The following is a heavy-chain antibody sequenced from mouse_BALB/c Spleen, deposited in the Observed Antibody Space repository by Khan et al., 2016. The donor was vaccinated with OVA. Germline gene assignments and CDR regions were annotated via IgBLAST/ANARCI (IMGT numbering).Heavy chain of an antibody. D-gene: IGHD1-1*01. CDR2: ITYSGSI. Sequence: EVQLQESGPGLVKPSPSLSLTCTVTGYSITSDYAWNWIRQFPGNKLEWMAYITYSGSIGYNPSLKGRISITRDTFKNQFFLQLNSVTTEDTATYYCARDYGSSYLFFDYRGQGTTLTVSS. J-gene: IGHJ2*01. CDR1: GYSITSDYA. CDR3: ARDYGSSYLFFDY. V-gene: IGHV3-2*02.